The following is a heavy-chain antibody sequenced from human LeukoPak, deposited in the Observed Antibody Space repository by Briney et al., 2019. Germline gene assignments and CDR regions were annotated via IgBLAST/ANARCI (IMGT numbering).Heavy chain of an antibody. CDR2: ISVYNGNT. J-gene: IGHJ4*02. Sequence: GASVKVSCKASGYTFTSYGISWVRQAPGQGLAWMGCISVYNGNTNYAQKVQGRVTMSTDKSTSTAYMELRSLRSDDTAVYCCARCPRDYYDSSGYLDYWGQGTLVTVS. D-gene: IGHD3-22*01. CDR1: GYTFTSYG. V-gene: IGHV1-18*01. CDR3: ARCPRDYYDSSGYLDY.